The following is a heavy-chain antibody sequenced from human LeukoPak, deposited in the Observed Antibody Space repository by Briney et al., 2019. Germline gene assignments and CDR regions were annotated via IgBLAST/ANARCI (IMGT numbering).Heavy chain of an antibody. J-gene: IGHJ4*02. CDR2: INPSGGST. V-gene: IGHV1-46*01. D-gene: IGHD6-13*01. CDR3: ARSIAAAGATYDY. CDR1: GYTFTSYY. Sequence: ASVKVSCKASGYTFTSYYMHRVRQAPGQGLEWMGIINPSGGSTSYAQKFQGRVTMTRDMSTSTVYMELSSLRSEDTAVYYCARSIAAAGATYDYWGQGTLVTVSS.